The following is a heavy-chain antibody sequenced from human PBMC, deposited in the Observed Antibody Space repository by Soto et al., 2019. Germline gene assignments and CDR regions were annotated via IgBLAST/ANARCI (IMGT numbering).Heavy chain of an antibody. CDR2: IYYSGST. CDR1: GGSISSYY. D-gene: IGHD1-26*01. Sequence: SETLSLTCTVSGGSISSYYWSWIRQPPGKGLEWIGYIYYSGSTNYNPSLKSRVTISVDTSKNQFSLKLSSVTAADTAVYYCARLEELRFDYWGQGTLVTVSS. CDR3: ARLEELRFDY. V-gene: IGHV4-59*01. J-gene: IGHJ4*02.